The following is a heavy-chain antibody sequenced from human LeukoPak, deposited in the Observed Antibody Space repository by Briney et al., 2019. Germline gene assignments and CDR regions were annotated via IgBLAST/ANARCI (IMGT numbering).Heavy chain of an antibody. Sequence: SEILSLTCTVSGGSISNYYWSWIRQSPGKGLEWIGYIYNSGSTNYNLSLKSRVTISVDTSKNQFSLKLSSVTAADTAVYFCARHEGSGWHFDYWGQGTLVTVSS. J-gene: IGHJ4*02. D-gene: IGHD6-19*01. CDR2: IYNSGST. CDR1: GGSISNYY. V-gene: IGHV4-59*08. CDR3: ARHEGSGWHFDY.